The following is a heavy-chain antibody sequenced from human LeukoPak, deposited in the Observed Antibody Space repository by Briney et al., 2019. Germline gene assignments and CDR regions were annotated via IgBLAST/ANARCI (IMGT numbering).Heavy chain of an antibody. CDR3: ARVYYSSGYDYWYFDL. CDR1: GFTFSSYA. D-gene: IGHD6-25*01. J-gene: IGHJ2*01. V-gene: IGHV3-23*01. CDR2: ISGSGGST. Sequence: GGSLRLSCAASGFTFSSYAMSWVRQAPGKGLEWVSAISGSGGSTYYADSVKGRFTISRDNSKNTLYLQMNSLRAEDTAVYYCARVYYSSGYDYWYFDLWGRGTLVTVSS.